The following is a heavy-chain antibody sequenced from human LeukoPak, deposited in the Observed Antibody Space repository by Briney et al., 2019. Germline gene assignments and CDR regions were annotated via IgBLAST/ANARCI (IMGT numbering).Heavy chain of an antibody. CDR3: GRQVDTTMALPDY. D-gene: IGHD5-18*01. CDR2: VSGYNGNT. CDR1: GYTFANYG. J-gene: IGHJ4*02. Sequence: ASVKVSCKASGYTFANYGISWVRQAPGLGLEWMGWVSGYNGNTNYAQKFQGRVTVTTDTSTSTAFMELRSLRSDDTAFYYCGRQVDTTMALPDYWGQGTLVTVSS. V-gene: IGHV1-18*01.